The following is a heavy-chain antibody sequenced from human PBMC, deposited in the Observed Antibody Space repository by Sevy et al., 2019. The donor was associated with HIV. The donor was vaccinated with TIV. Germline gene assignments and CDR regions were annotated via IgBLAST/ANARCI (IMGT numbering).Heavy chain of an antibody. CDR2: ISSAGSTI. D-gene: IGHD1-26*01. J-gene: IGHJ4*02. CDR1: GFTFSDYY. CDR3: ARDRFGATTSLDY. Sequence: GGSLRLSCAASGFTFSDYYMSWIRQAPGKGLEWISYISSAGSTIHYADSVKGRFTISRDNAKNSLYLQMNSLRAEDTAVYYCARDRFGATTSLDYWGQRTLVTVSS. V-gene: IGHV3-11*01.